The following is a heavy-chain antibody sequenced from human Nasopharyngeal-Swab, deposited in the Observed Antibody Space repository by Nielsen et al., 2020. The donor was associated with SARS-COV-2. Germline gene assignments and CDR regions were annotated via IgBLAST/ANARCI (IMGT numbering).Heavy chain of an antibody. CDR2: IGTEGDT. CDR1: GFTFSSYD. CDR3: ARARGINLGLGVVGDMDV. V-gene: IGHV3-13*01. D-gene: IGHD3-3*01. Sequence: GESLKISCAASGFTFSSYDMHWVRQVTVKGLEWVSPIGTEGDTHYPDSVKGRFTISRENAKSSLYLQMNIVRAEDTGVYYCARARGINLGLGVVGDMDVWGKGTTVTVSS. J-gene: IGHJ6*03.